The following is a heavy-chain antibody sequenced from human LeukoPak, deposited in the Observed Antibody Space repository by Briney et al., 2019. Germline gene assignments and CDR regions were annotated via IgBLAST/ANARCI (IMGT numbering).Heavy chain of an antibody. D-gene: IGHD3-3*01. CDR1: GGSFSGYY. Sequence: PSETLSLTCAVYGGSFSGYYWSWIRQPPGKGLEWIGEINHSGSTNYNPSLKSRVTISVDTSKNQFSLKLSSVTAADTAVYYCARDPRFLEWLSFDYWGQGTLVTVSS. V-gene: IGHV4-34*01. CDR3: ARDPRFLEWLSFDY. J-gene: IGHJ4*02. CDR2: INHSGST.